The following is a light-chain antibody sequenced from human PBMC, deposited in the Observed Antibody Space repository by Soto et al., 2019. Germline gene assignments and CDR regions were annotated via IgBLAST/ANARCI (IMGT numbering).Light chain of an antibody. Sequence: DIQMTQSPSTLSASVGDRVTITCRASQSISSWLAWYQQKPGKAPKLLIYDASSLESGVPSRFSGSRSGTEFTLTISSLQPNDVATYYCQQYNSYSYTFGQGTKLEIK. CDR1: QSISSW. J-gene: IGKJ2*01. CDR2: DAS. V-gene: IGKV1-5*01. CDR3: QQYNSYSYT.